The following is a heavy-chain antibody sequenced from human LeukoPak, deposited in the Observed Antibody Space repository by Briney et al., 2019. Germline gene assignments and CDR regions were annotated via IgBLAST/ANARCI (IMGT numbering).Heavy chain of an antibody. D-gene: IGHD6-19*01. CDR2: IRFDGTNK. Sequence: GGSLRLSCAAPGFTFSAFGIHWVRQAPGKGPEWVAFIRFDGTNKYYADSVKGRFTISRDNSKNTLYLQMNSLRAEDTAMYYCAKVGSSGSFYYYYYMDVWGKGTTVTVSS. V-gene: IGHV3-30*02. CDR1: GFTFSAFG. J-gene: IGHJ6*03. CDR3: AKVGSSGSFYYYYYMDV.